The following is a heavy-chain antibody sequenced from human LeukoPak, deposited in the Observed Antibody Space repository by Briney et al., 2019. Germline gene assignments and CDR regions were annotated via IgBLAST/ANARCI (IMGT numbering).Heavy chain of an antibody. J-gene: IGHJ4*02. Sequence: GGSLRLSCAASGFSFSSYNMNWVRKAPGKGLEWVSYISSSSNTIYYADSVKGRFTISRDNANNSLYLQMNSLRDEDTAVYYCARNRWFGEFLFDYWGQGTLVTVSS. V-gene: IGHV3-48*02. CDR3: ARNRWFGEFLFDY. D-gene: IGHD3-10*01. CDR1: GFSFSSYN. CDR2: ISSSSNTI.